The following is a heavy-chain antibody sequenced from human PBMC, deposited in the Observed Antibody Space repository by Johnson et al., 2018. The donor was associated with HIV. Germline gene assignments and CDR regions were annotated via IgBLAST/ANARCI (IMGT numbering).Heavy chain of an antibody. J-gene: IGHJ3*02. CDR1: GFTFSSYA. V-gene: IGHV3-30*14. CDR3: ARRADAFDI. CDR2: ISYDGSNK. Sequence: QMQLVESGGGLVQTGGSLRLSCAASGFTFSSYAMHWVRQAPGKGLEWVAVISYDGSNKYYADSVKGRFTISRDNSKNTLYLQMNSLRAGDTAVYYCARRADAFDIWGQGTMVTVSS.